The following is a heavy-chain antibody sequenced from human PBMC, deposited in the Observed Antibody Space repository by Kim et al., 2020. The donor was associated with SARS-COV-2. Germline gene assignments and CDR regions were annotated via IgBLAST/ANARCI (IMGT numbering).Heavy chain of an antibody. CDR3: ARRPRLTYYDILTGYYDPLDY. Sequence: ASVKVSCKASGYTFTSYAMNWVRQAPGQGLEWMGWINTNTGNPTYAQGFTGRFVFSLDTSVSTAYLQISSLKAEDTAVYYCARRPRLTYYDILTGYYDPLDYWGQGTLVTVSS. CDR2: INTNTGNP. D-gene: IGHD3-9*01. J-gene: IGHJ4*02. V-gene: IGHV7-4-1*02. CDR1: GYTFTSYA.